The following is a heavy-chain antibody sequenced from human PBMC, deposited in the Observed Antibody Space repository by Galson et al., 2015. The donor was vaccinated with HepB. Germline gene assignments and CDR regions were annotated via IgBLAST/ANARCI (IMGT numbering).Heavy chain of an antibody. CDR2: ISSSRTTI. CDR3: ASGKVVVADHSYYYYMDV. CDR1: GFTFSIYS. J-gene: IGHJ6*03. D-gene: IGHD2-15*01. V-gene: IGHV3-48*01. Sequence: LRLSCAASGFTFSIYSMNWVRQAPGKGLEWVSFISSSRTTIYYADSVKGRFTISRDNAKNSLYLQMSSLRAEDTAVYYCASGKVVVADHSYYYYMDVWGKGTTVTVSS.